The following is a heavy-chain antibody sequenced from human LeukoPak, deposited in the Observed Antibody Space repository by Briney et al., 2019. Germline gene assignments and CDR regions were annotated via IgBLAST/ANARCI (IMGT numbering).Heavy chain of an antibody. V-gene: IGHV5-51*01. CDR1: GYSFTSYW. D-gene: IGHD6-13*01. CDR2: IYPGDLRV. J-gene: IGHJ5*02. Sequence: GESLKISCQGFGYSFTSYWIGWVRQMPGKGMEWMGVIYPGDLRVRYNPSFQGQVTISVDKSINTAYLQWVSLRASDSAMYYCACRDLTSTWSFPWGQGALVTVSS. CDR3: ACRDLTSTWSFP.